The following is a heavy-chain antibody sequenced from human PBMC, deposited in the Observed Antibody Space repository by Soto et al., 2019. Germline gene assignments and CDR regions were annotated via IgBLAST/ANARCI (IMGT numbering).Heavy chain of an antibody. V-gene: IGHV3-33*01. CDR3: AREPWFGEFRGYYGMDV. D-gene: IGHD3-10*01. J-gene: IGHJ6*02. CDR2: IWYDGSNK. Sequence: GGSLRLSCAASGFTFSSYGMHWVRQAPGKGLEWVAVIWYDGSNKYYADSVKGRFTISRDNSKNTLYLQMNSLRAEDTAVYYCAREPWFGEFRGYYGMDVWGQGTTVTVSS. CDR1: GFTFSSYG.